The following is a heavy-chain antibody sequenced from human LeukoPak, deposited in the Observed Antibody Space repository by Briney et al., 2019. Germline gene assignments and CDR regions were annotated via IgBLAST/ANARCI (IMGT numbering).Heavy chain of an antibody. CDR3: AAGYSYVEIDY. V-gene: IGHV4-34*01. D-gene: IGHD5-18*01. CDR1: GGSFSGYY. CDR2: INHSGSI. Sequence: PSETLSLTCAVYGGSFSGYYWSWIRQPPGKGLEWIGEINHSGSINYNPSLKGRVTISVDTSKNQFSLKLSSVTAADTAVYYCAAGYSYVEIDYWGQGTLVTVSS. J-gene: IGHJ4*02.